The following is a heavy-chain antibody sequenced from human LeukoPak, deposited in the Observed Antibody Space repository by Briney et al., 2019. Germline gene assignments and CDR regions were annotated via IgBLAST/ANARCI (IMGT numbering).Heavy chain of an antibody. V-gene: IGHV3-33*01. CDR3: ARGGPEWPLDY. CDR1: GFTFSSYG. J-gene: IGHJ4*02. CDR2: IWYDGSNK. Sequence: GRSLRLSCAASGFTFSSYGMLWVRQAPGKGLEWVAVIWYDGSNKYYADSVKGRFTISRDNSKNTLYLQMNSLRAEDTAVCFCARGGPEWPLDYWGQGTLVTVSS. D-gene: IGHD3-3*01.